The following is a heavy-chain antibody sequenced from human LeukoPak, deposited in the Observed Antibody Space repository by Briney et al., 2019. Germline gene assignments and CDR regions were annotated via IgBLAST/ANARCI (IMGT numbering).Heavy chain of an antibody. CDR1: GFTFSSYG. J-gene: IGHJ6*03. D-gene: IGHD4-11*01. Sequence: PGGSLRLSCAASGFTFSSYGMHWVRQAPGKGLEWVAFIRYDGSNKYYADSVKGRFTISRDNAKNSLYLQMNSLRAEDTAVYYCARDRHDYSNYYYYMDVWGKGTTVTVSS. V-gene: IGHV3-30*02. CDR2: IRYDGSNK. CDR3: ARDRHDYSNYYYYMDV.